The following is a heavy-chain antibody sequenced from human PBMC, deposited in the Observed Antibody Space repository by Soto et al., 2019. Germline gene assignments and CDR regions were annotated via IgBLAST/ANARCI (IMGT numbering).Heavy chain of an antibody. CDR3: ARQIYDSDSGPNFQYYFDS. CDR1: GFTFTSYW. D-gene: IGHD3-22*01. CDR2: IYPGDSDT. J-gene: IGHJ4*02. Sequence: GESLKISCRGSGFTFTSYWIAWVRQMPGKGLEWMGIIYPGDSDTSYSPSFQGHVTISAAKSITTVFLQWSSLRASDTAMYYCARQIYDSDSGPNFQYYFDSWGQGTLVTVSS. V-gene: IGHV5-51*01.